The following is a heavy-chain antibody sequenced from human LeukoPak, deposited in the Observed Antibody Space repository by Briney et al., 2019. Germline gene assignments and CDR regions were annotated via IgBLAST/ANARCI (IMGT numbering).Heavy chain of an antibody. V-gene: IGHV4-61*02. J-gene: IGHJ6*02. D-gene: IGHD3-3*01. CDR1: IGLNHLCRDH. Sequence: SDTLSLICSLSIGLNHLCRDHCPSISQPAAKVLEWFWRICSCRITNSNPSLKSRVTISVDTSKTQFSLKLSSVTAADTAVYYCARVRRKDYDFWSGYYYYGMDVWGQGTTVTVSS. CDR2: ICSCRIT. CDR3: ARVRRKDYDFWSGYYYYGMDV.